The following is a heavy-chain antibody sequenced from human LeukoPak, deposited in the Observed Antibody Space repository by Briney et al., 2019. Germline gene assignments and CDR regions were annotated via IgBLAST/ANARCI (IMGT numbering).Heavy chain of an antibody. CDR2: ISSDGDST. CDR1: GFTFSSYA. Sequence: GGSLRLSCSASGFTFSSYAMRWVRQAPGKGLEYISAISSDGDSTYLTDSVKGRFTISRDNSKNTLYLQMNSLRAEDTAVYYCARGLHGDYGGYWGQGTLVTVSS. V-gene: IGHV3-64*04. D-gene: IGHD4-17*01. J-gene: IGHJ4*02. CDR3: ARGLHGDYGGY.